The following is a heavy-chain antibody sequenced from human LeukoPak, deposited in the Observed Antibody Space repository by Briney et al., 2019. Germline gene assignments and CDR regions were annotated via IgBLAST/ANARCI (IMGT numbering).Heavy chain of an antibody. D-gene: IGHD3-10*01. CDR1: GFTFSSYW. Sequence: GGSLRLSCAASGFTFSSYWMTWVRQAPGKGLEWVANINQVGNEKYYVDSVKGRFTISRDNAKNSLCLQMNSLRAEDTAVYYCSRGQWLGSWGQGILVTVSS. J-gene: IGHJ5*02. V-gene: IGHV3-7*01. CDR3: SRGQWLGS. CDR2: INQVGNEK.